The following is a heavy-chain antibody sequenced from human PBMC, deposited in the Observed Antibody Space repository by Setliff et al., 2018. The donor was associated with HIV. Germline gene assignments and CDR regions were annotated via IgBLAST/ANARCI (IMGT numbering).Heavy chain of an antibody. CDR3: ARTLPQYTNLFDY. D-gene: IGHD5-18*01. J-gene: IGHJ4*02. V-gene: IGHV1-2*02. Sequence: ASVKVSCKSSGYTFTNYYMHWVRQAPGQGLEWMGWINPNSGGTNYAQKFQGRVTMTRDTSISTAYMELSRLRSDDTAVYYCARTLPQYTNLFDYWGQGTLVTVSS. CDR2: INPNSGGT. CDR1: GYTFTNYY.